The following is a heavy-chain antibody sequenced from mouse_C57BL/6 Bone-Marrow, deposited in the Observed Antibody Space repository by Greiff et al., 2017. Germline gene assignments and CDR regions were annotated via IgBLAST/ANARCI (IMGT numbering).Heavy chain of an antibody. J-gene: IGHJ2*01. Sequence: EVKLVESGGDLVKPGGSLKLSCAASGFTFSSYGMSWVRQTPDKRLEWVATISSGGSYTYYPDSVKGRFTIARDNAKNTLYLQMGSLKSEDTAMYYCARQGSYDGYYAYWGQGTTLTVSS. V-gene: IGHV5-6*01. CDR2: ISSGGSYT. CDR1: GFTFSSYG. D-gene: IGHD2-3*01. CDR3: ARQGSYDGYYAY.